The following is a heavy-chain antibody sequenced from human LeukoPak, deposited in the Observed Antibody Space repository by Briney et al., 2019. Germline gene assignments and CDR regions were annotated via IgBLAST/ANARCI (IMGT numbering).Heavy chain of an antibody. V-gene: IGHV5-51*01. D-gene: IGHD5-24*01. Sequence: GESLKISCKGSGYSFTSYWIGWVRQMPGKGLEWMGIIYPGDSDTRYSPSFQGQVTIPADKSISTAYLQWSSLKASDTAMYYCARPSGMATITTGFDYWGQGTLVTVSS. CDR2: IYPGDSDT. CDR1: GYSFTSYW. J-gene: IGHJ4*02. CDR3: ARPSGMATITTGFDY.